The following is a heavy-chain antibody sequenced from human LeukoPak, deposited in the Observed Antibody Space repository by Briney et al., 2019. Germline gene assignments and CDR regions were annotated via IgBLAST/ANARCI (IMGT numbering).Heavy chain of an antibody. CDR1: GGSFSGYY. CDR2: INHSGST. Sequence: SETLSLTCAVSGGSFSGYYWSWIRQPPGKGLEWIGEINHSGSTNYNPSLKSRVTISVDTSKNQFSLKLSSVTAADTAAYYCARRRWGSGWPPDYWGQGTLVTVSS. D-gene: IGHD6-19*01. J-gene: IGHJ4*02. CDR3: ARRRWGSGWPPDY. V-gene: IGHV4-34*01.